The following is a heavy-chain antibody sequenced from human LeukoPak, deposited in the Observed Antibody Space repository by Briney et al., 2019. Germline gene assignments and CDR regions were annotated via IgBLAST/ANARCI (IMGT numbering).Heavy chain of an antibody. V-gene: IGHV3-74*01. CDR3: ARGRPPANDY. D-gene: IGHD2-15*01. CDR1: GFTFSSYW. CDR2: IASYGSST. Sequence: GGSLRLSCAASGFTFSSYWMNWVRHAPGKGLVWVSRIASYGSSTTYADSVKGRFSISRDNAKNTLYLQMNSLRVEDTAVYYCARGRPPANDYWGQGTLVTVSS. J-gene: IGHJ4*02.